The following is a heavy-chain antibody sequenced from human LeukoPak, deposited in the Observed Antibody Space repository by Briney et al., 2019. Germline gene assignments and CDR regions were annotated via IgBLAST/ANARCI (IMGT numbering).Heavy chain of an antibody. CDR3: AKRPTDYYYMDV. CDR2: ISGSGGST. CDR1: GFTFSSYA. V-gene: IGHV3-23*01. J-gene: IGHJ6*03. Sequence: PGRSLRLSCAASGFTFSSYAMSWVRQAPGKGLEWVSAISGSGGSTYYADSVKGRFTISRDNSKNTLYLQMNSLRAEDTAVYYCAKRPTDYYYMDVWGKGTTVTVSS.